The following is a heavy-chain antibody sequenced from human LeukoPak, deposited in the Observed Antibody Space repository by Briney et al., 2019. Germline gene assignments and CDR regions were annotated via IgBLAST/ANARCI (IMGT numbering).Heavy chain of an antibody. CDR2: IYPGDSDT. CDR1: GYRFTSYW. V-gene: IGHV5-51*01. Sequence: GEALKISCVGSGYRFTSYWIGWVRQMPGKGLEYMGIIYPGDSDTRYSPSFQGQVTISADKSISTAYLQWSSLQASDTAMYYCAAGYGSGLGAFDIWGQGTMVTVSS. D-gene: IGHD6-19*01. J-gene: IGHJ3*02. CDR3: AAGYGSGLGAFDI.